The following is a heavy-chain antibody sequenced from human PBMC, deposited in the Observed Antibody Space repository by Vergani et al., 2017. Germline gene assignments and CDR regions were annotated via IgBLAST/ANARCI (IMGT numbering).Heavy chain of an antibody. CDR3: ARDTTGALDY. Sequence: QVQLQESGPGLVKPSETLSLTCAVSGYSISSGYYWGWIRQPPGKGLEWIGSIYYSGSTNYNPSLKSRVTISVDTSKNQFSLKLSSVTAADTAVYYCARDTTGALDYWGQGTLVTVSS. CDR1: GYSISSGYY. J-gene: IGHJ4*02. D-gene: IGHD1-1*01. CDR2: IYYSGST. V-gene: IGHV4-38-2*02.